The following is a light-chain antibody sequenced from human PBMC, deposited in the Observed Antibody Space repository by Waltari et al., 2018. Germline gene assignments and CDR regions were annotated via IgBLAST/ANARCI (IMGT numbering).Light chain of an antibody. CDR2: GAS. J-gene: IGKJ1*01. CDR3: QHYLRLPVT. Sequence: EIVLTPSPGTLSLSPGESATLSCRHSHSVTRALAWYQQKPGQAPRLLIYGASNRATGIPDRFSGSGSGTDFSLTISRLEPEDFAVYYCQHYLRLPVTFGQGTKVEVK. CDR1: HSVTRA. V-gene: IGKV3-20*01.